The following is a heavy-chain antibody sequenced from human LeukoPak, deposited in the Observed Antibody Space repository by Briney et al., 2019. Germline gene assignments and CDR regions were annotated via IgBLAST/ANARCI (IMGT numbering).Heavy chain of an antibody. Sequence: GGTLRLSCAASGFTFSSHATNWVRQAPGKGLEWVSTITGSGGNTYYADSVKGRFTISRDNSKNTLYLQMNSLTVEDTAVYYCAKSVGNPSGCFDYWGQGSLVTVSS. J-gene: IGHJ4*02. CDR2: ITGSGGNT. V-gene: IGHV3-23*01. D-gene: IGHD6-25*01. CDR1: GFTFSSHA. CDR3: AKSVGNPSGCFDY.